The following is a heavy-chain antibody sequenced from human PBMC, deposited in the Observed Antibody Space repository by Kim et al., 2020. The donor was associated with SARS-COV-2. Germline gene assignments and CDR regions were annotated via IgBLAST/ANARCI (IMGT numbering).Heavy chain of an antibody. CDR3: ARGKQWLALVRRYYFDY. V-gene: IGHV4-34*01. J-gene: IGHJ4*02. Sequence: SETLSLTCAVYGGSFSGYYWSWIRQPPGKGLEWIGEINHSGSTNYNPSLKSRVTISVDTSKNQFSLKLSSVTAADTAVYYCARGKQWLALVRRYYFDYWGQGTLVTVSS. CDR2: INHSGST. D-gene: IGHD6-19*01. CDR1: GGSFSGYY.